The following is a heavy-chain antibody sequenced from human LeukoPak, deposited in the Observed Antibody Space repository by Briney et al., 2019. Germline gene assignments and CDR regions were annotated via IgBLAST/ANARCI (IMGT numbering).Heavy chain of an antibody. CDR1: GGSISSYY. J-gene: IGHJ4*02. CDR2: IYYSGST. Sequence: WETLSLTCTVSGGSISSYYWSWIRQPPGKGLEWIGYIYYSGSTNYNPSLKSRVTISVDTSKNQFSLKLSSVTAADTAVYYCARAGTSYYDFWSGYRPNYFDYWGQGTLVTVSS. V-gene: IGHV4-59*01. D-gene: IGHD3-3*01. CDR3: ARAGTSYYDFWSGYRPNYFDY.